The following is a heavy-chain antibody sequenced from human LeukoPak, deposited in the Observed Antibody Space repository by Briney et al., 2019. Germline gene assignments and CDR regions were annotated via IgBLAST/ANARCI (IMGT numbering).Heavy chain of an antibody. CDR2: IYTSGST. J-gene: IGHJ4*02. CDR3: ARGAQDSSGWYGGFDY. Sequence: ASETLSLTCTVSGGSISSYYWSWIRQPAGKGLEWIGRIYTSGSTNYNPSLKSRVTISVDTSKNQFSLKLSSVTAADTAVYYCARGAQDSSGWYGGFDYWGQGTLVTVSS. D-gene: IGHD6-19*01. V-gene: IGHV4-4*07. CDR1: GGSISSYY.